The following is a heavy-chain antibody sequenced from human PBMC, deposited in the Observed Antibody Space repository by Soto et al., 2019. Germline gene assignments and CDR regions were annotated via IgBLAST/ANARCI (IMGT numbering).Heavy chain of an antibody. CDR1: GGSISSYY. J-gene: IGHJ6*02. CDR3: ARARYQLLHPYYYGMDV. Sequence: QVQLQESGPGLVKPWETLSLTCTVSGGSISSYYWSWIRQSPGKGLAGIGYIHYSGSTKSNPSLKSRFTISVDTSRNQVSLKLSSVTAADSAVYFCARARYQLLHPYYYGMDVWGQGTTVTVSS. D-gene: IGHD2-2*01. CDR2: IHYSGST. V-gene: IGHV4-59*01.